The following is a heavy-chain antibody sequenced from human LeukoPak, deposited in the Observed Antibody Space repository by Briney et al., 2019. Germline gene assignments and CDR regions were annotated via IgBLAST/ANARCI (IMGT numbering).Heavy chain of an antibody. CDR3: ARGTIGSIAAAEGAFDI. D-gene: IGHD6-13*01. CDR1: GGSISSSSYY. V-gene: IGHV4-39*07. CDR2: IYYSGST. J-gene: IGHJ3*02. Sequence: PSETLSLTCTVSGGSISSSSYYWGWIRQPPGKGLEWIGSIYYSGSTYYNPSLKSRVTISVDTSKNQFSLKLSSVTAADTAVYYCARGTIGSIAAAEGAFDIWGQGTMVTVSS.